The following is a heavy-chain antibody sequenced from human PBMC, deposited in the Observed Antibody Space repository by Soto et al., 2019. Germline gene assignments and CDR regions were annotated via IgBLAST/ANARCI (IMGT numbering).Heavy chain of an antibody. CDR1: GGSISSGGYS. CDR3: ARVVSSTSGAWFDP. V-gene: IGHV4-30-2*01. Sequence: PSETLSLTCAVSGGSISSGGYSWSWIRQPPGKGLEWIGYIYHSGSTYYNPSLKSRVTISVDRSKNQFSLKLSSVTAADTAVYYCARVVSSTSGAWFDPWGQGTLVTVSS. D-gene: IGHD2-2*01. J-gene: IGHJ5*02. CDR2: IYHSGST.